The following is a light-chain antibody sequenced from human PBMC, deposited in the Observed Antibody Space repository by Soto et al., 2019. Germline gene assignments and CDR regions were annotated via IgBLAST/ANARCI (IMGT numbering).Light chain of an antibody. J-gene: IGKJ1*01. V-gene: IGKV3-15*01. CDR2: GAS. CDR1: RSGGSD. CDR3: QQYNDWPLT. Sequence: EAVMTQSPGTLSESPVERVTLSSRARRSGGSDLAWYQQKPGQAPSILMYGASARAPGVPDRFSGTGSGTEFTLTISSLQSEDFALYYCQQYNDWPLTFGQGTKVDIK.